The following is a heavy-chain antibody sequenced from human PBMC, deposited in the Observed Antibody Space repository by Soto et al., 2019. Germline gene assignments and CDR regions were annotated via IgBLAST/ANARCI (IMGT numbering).Heavy chain of an antibody. Sequence: EVQLLESGGGLVQPGGSLRLSCAASGFTFSSYAMSWVRQAPGKGLEWVSAISGSGGSTYYADSVKGRFTISRDNSKNSLYRQMSSLRAEDTAVYYCAKDLGREGYCSSTSCPKGLVNYGMDVWGQGTTVTVSS. CDR2: ISGSGGST. D-gene: IGHD2-2*01. CDR1: GFTFSSYA. J-gene: IGHJ6*02. V-gene: IGHV3-23*01. CDR3: AKDLGREGYCSSTSCPKGLVNYGMDV.